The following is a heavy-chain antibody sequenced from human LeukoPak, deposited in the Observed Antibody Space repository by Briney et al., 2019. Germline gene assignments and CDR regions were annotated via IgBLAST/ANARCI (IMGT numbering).Heavy chain of an antibody. Sequence: PSETLSLTCAVSGGSFSGYYWTWMRQPPGKGLEWIGEINHSGGANCNPSLKSRVTISLDTSKNQFSLKLSSVTAADTAVYYCARAPKGLWFGEFVFDYWGQGTLVTVSS. V-gene: IGHV4-34*01. CDR1: GGSFSGYY. J-gene: IGHJ4*02. CDR3: ARAPKGLWFGEFVFDY. D-gene: IGHD3-10*01. CDR2: INHSGGA.